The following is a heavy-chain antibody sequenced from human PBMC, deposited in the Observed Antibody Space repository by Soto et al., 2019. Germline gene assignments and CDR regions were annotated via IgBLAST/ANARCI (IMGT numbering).Heavy chain of an antibody. CDR1: GGSFSGYY. CDR2: INHSGST. V-gene: IGHV4-34*01. D-gene: IGHD2-21*02. Sequence: SETLSLTCAVYGGSFSGYYWSWIRQPPGKGLEWIGEINHSGSTNYNPSLKSRVTISVDTSKNQFSLKLSSVTAADTAVYYCARVRGNSNRYWGQGTLVTVSS. J-gene: IGHJ4*02. CDR3: ARVRGNSNRY.